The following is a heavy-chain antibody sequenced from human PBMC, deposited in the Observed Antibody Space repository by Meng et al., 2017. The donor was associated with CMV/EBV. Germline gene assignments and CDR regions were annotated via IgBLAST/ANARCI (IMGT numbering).Heavy chain of an antibody. Sequence: QVQKQESGPGLVNPSGTSSLPCIVSGASIKNYNWNWVRQPAGQGLEWIGLIQVIGHTVYNPSLKSRVTVSLDASKSQFSLTLNSVTAADTATYYCAGSRPGGGACDYWGQGILVTVSS. CDR1: GASIKNYN. CDR2: IQVIGHT. J-gene: IGHJ4*02. D-gene: IGHD3-16*01. CDR3: AGSRPGGGACDY. V-gene: IGHV4-4*07.